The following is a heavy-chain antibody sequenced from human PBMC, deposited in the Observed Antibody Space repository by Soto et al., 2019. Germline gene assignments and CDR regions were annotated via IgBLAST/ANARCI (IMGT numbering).Heavy chain of an antibody. V-gene: IGHV4-59*01. J-gene: IGHJ4*02. D-gene: IGHD2-8*01. CDR3: GRGRVGYYYYDY. Sequence: SETLSLTCTLSCAFISNYYWNWIRQTPGKAPEWIAYIYYNGITDYNPSLKSRVTMSIDTPRKQFSLKLNSVTAADTAMYYCGRGRVGYYYYDYWGPAALVTVSS. CDR2: IYYNGIT. CDR1: CAFISNYY.